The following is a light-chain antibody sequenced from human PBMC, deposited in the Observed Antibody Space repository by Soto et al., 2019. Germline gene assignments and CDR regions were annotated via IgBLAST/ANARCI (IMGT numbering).Light chain of an antibody. V-gene: IGKV3-11*01. CDR2: DAS. J-gene: IGKJ5*01. CDR1: QTISTN. Sequence: EIVLTQSPVTLSLSPGERATLSCRASQTISTNLAWYQQKPGQAPRLLIYDASHRATGFPARFSGSGSGTDFALTITSVEPDDVAIYYCQQRSFWPITFGQGTRLEIK. CDR3: QQRSFWPIT.